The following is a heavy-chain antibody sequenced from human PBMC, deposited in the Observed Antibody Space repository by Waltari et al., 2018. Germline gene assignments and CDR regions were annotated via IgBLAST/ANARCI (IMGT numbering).Heavy chain of an antibody. CDR2: IYYSGST. V-gene: IGHV4-31*03. CDR1: VGSISSGGYY. CDR3: ARVYSSGWYGAFDI. J-gene: IGHJ3*02. D-gene: IGHD6-19*01. Sequence: QVQLQESGPGLVKPSQTLSLTCTVSVGSISSGGYYWSWIRQHPGKGLEWIGYIYYSGSTYYNPSLKSRVTISVDTSKNQFSLKLSSVTAADTAVYYCARVYSSGWYGAFDIWGQGTMVTVSS.